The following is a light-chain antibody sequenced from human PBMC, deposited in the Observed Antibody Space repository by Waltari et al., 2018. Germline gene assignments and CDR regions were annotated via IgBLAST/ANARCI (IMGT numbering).Light chain of an antibody. CDR3: QQRSNWPLT. Sequence: EIVLTQSPATLSLSPGERAALSCRASQSIGSQLAWYQQRPGQAPRLLIDDTSNRATGIPARFSGSGSGTDFTLTISSLQFEDSAVYYCQQRSNWPLTFGGGTKVEIK. J-gene: IGKJ4*01. CDR1: QSIGSQ. V-gene: IGKV3-11*01. CDR2: DTS.